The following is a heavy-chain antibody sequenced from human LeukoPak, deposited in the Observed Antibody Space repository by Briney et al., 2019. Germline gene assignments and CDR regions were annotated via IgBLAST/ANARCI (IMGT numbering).Heavy chain of an antibody. Sequence: SQTLSLTCTVSGGSISSGSYYWSWIRQPAGKGLEWIGRIYTSGSTNYNPSLKSRVTISVDTSKNQFSLKLSSVTAADTAVYYCARWGQPRPGAFDIWGQGTMVTVSS. CDR2: IYTSGST. J-gene: IGHJ3*02. D-gene: IGHD3-16*01. CDR1: GGSISSGSYY. CDR3: ARWGQPRPGAFDI. V-gene: IGHV4-61*02.